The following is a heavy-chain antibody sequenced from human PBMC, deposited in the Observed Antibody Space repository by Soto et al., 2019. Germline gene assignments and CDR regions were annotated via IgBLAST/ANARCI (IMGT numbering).Heavy chain of an antibody. V-gene: IGHV1-18*04. CDR2: ISAYNGNT. J-gene: IGHJ6*02. Sequence: ASVKVSCKASGYTFTSYGISWVRQAPGQGLEWMGWISAYNGNTNYAQKLQGRVTMTTDTSTSTAYMELRSLRSDDTAVYYCARSKGIAARFYYYYGMDVWGQGTLVTVSS. D-gene: IGHD6-6*01. CDR3: ARSKGIAARFYYYYGMDV. CDR1: GYTFTSYG.